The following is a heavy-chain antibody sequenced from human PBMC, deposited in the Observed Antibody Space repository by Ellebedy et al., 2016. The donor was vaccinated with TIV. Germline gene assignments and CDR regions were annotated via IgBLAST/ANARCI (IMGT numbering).Heavy chain of an antibody. V-gene: IGHV3-30*03. CDR3: ARERQWLVPTDY. J-gene: IGHJ4*02. CDR2: ISYDANNK. CDR1: GFTFSSYG. D-gene: IGHD6-19*01. Sequence: GESLKISCAASGFTFSSYGMHWVRQAPGKGLEWVAVISYDANNKYYADSVKGRFIISRDSSKNTLYLQMNSLRAEDTAVYYCARERQWLVPTDYWGQGTLVTVSS.